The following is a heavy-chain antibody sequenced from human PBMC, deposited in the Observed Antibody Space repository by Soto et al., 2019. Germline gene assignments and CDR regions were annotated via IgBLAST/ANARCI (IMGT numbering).Heavy chain of an antibody. CDR2: ISGSGGST. CDR3: AKEYYDFWSGYYTPYYFDY. V-gene: IGHV3-23*01. Sequence: GGSLRLSCAASGCTFSSYAMSWVRQAPGKGLEWVSAISGSGGSTYYADSVKGRFTISRDNSKNTLYLQMNSLRAEDTAVYYCAKEYYDFWSGYYTPYYFDYWGQGTLVTVSS. J-gene: IGHJ4*02. CDR1: GCTFSSYA. D-gene: IGHD3-3*01.